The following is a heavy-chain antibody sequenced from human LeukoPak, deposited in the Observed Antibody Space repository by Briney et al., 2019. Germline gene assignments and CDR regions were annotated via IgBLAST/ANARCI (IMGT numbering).Heavy chain of an antibody. D-gene: IGHD6-19*01. CDR3: AKDIAVAGGVADY. CDR2: ISGDGGST. J-gene: IGHJ4*02. V-gene: IGHV3-43*02. CDR1: GFTYDDYA. Sequence: GGSLRLSCAVSGFTYDDYAMQWVSQAPGKGLEWVSLISGDGGSTYYAESVKGRFTISRDNSKNSLYLQMNSLRTEDTALYYCAKDIAVAGGVADYWGQGALVTVSS.